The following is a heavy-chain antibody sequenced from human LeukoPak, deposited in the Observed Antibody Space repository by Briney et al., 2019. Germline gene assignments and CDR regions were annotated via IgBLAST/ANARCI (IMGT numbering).Heavy chain of an antibody. D-gene: IGHD3-3*01. J-gene: IGHJ4*02. CDR1: GGSTSSSN. V-gene: IGHV4-4*07. Sequence: SETLSLTCTVPGGSTSSSNWCSIRQPAEEGLERIGRIYTSGSTNYNPSLKSRVTMSADTSKNQFSLKLSSVTAADTAVYYCARDIASPYDFWSGSDYWGQGTLVTVSS. CDR3: ARDIASPYDFWSGSDY. CDR2: IYTSGST.